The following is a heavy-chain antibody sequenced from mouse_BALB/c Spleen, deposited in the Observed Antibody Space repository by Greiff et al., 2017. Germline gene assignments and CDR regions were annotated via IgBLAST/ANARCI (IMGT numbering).Heavy chain of an antibody. CDR2: INSNGGST. CDR1: GFTFSSYY. Sequence: EVQGVESGGGLVKLGGSLKLSCAASGFTFSSYYMSWVRQTPEKRLELVAAINSNGGSTYYPDTVKGRFTISRDNAKNTLYLQMSSLKSEDTALYYCARRVTTGYFDVWGAGTTVTVSS. D-gene: IGHD2-12*01. V-gene: IGHV5-6-2*01. J-gene: IGHJ1*01. CDR3: ARRVTTGYFDV.